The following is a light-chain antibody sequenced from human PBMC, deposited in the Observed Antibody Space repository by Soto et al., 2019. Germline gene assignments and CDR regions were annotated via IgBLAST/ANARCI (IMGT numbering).Light chain of an antibody. CDR3: CSYAGSSTPYV. CDR1: SSDVGSYNL. CDR2: EVS. J-gene: IGLJ1*01. V-gene: IGLV2-23*02. Sequence: QSALTQPASVSGSPGQSSTISCTGTSSDVGSYNLVSWYQQHPGKAPKLMSYEVSKRPSGVSNRFSGSKSGNTASLTISGLQAEDEADYYCCSYAGSSTPYVFGTGTKVTVL.